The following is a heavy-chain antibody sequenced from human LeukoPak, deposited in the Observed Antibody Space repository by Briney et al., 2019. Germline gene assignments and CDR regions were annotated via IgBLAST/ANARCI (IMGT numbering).Heavy chain of an antibody. CDR2: IIPIFGTA. V-gene: IGHV1-69*13. Sequence: SVKVSCKASGGTFTSYAISWVRQAPGQGLEWMGGIIPIFGTANYAQKIQGRVTITPDASTSTAYMELSSLRSEDTAVYYCARADPSGSYSYYGMDVWGQGTTGTVSS. D-gene: IGHD1-26*01. CDR1: GGTFTSYA. CDR3: ARADPSGSYSYYGMDV. J-gene: IGHJ6*02.